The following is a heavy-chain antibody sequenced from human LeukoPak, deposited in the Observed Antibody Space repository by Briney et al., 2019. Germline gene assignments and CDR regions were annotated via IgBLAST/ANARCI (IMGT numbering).Heavy chain of an antibody. D-gene: IGHD2-2*01. V-gene: IGHV3-7*03. CDR1: GFTFSNYW. CDR3: ARSDGIVVVPAAPQGFDP. CDR2: IKPDGSEK. J-gene: IGHJ5*02. Sequence: GGSLRLSCEGSGFTFSNYWMSWVRQAPGKGLEWVANIKPDGSEKYYVDSVKGRFTISRDNAKNSLYLQMNSLRAEDTAVYYCARSDGIVVVPAAPQGFDPWGQGTLVTVSS.